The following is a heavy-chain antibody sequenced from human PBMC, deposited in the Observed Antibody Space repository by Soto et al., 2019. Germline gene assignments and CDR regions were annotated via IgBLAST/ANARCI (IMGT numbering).Heavy chain of an antibody. CDR3: ARLAGGYCSGGSCYTDDAFDI. D-gene: IGHD2-15*01. J-gene: IGHJ3*02. V-gene: IGHV5-51*01. CDR1: GYSFTSYW. Sequence: GESLKISCKGSGYSFTSYWIGWVRQMPGKGLEWMGIIYPGDSDTRYSPSFQGQVTISADKSISTAYLQWSSLKASDTAMYYCARLAGGYCSGGSCYTDDAFDIWGQGTMVTVSS. CDR2: IYPGDSDT.